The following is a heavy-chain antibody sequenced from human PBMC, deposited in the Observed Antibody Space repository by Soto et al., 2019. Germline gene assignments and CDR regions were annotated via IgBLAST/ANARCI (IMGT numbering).Heavy chain of an antibody. Sequence: GGCLGLAFSASGFPFSNYWMRGVRQAPGKGLVWVSRISSNGGSTYYAYSVKGRFTISRDNSKNTLYLQMSSLRAEDTAVYYCVKDSQSYYYYGMDVWGQGTTVNVS. CDR2: ISSNGGST. CDR3: VKDSQSYYYYGMDV. V-gene: IGHV3-64D*06. J-gene: IGHJ6*02. CDR1: GFPFSNYW.